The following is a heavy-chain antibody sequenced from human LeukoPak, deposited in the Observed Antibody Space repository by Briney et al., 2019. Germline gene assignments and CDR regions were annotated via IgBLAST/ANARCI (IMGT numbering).Heavy chain of an antibody. CDR1: GGSISHYY. CDR3: ARDLVTVTKGFDI. Sequence: TSETLSLTCTVSGGSISHYYWSWIRQPPGKGLEWIGYIYYSGSTYYNPSLKSRVAISVDTSKNQFSLKLSSVTAADTAVYYCARDLVTVTKGFDIWGQGTMVSVSS. V-gene: IGHV4-59*06. D-gene: IGHD4-17*01. J-gene: IGHJ3*02. CDR2: IYYSGST.